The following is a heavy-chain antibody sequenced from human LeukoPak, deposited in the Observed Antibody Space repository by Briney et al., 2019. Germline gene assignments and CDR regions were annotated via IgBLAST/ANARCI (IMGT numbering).Heavy chain of an antibody. CDR1: GGSFSGYY. V-gene: IGHV4-34*01. D-gene: IGHD5-18*01. J-gene: IGHJ6*02. CDR3: ARVGYSYGYSYYYYGMDV. Sequence: SDTLSLTCAVYGGSFSGYYWSWIRQPPGKGLEWIGEINHSGSTNYNPSLKSRVTISVDTSKNQFSLKLSSATAADTAVYYCARVGYSYGYSYYYYGMDVWGQGTTVTVSS. CDR2: INHSGST.